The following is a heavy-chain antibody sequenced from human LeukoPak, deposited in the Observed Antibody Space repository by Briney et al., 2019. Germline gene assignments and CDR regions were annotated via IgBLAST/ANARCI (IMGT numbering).Heavy chain of an antibody. Sequence: PSETLTLTCTVSGGSVSSYYWSWIRQPPGKGLEWIAYIYYSGSTKYNPSLKSRVTISLDRSKNQFSLKLRSVTAADSAVYYCARLQVHRGCDCYTRWFDPWGQGTLVTVSS. CDR1: GGSVSSYY. CDR2: IYYSGST. CDR3: ARLQVHRGCDCYTRWFDP. D-gene: IGHD2-21*02. J-gene: IGHJ5*02. V-gene: IGHV4-59*08.